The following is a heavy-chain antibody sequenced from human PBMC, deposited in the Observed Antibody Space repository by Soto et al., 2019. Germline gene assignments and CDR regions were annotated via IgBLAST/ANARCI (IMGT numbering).Heavy chain of an antibody. CDR3: AKDLRDSSGYYYYIDS. Sequence: QPGRSVRLSCAASGFTLSNYAMSWVRQARGKGLEWLSAISISGHSTYYADSVKGRVTSSRDSSKNTLYLQMNSLRAEDTAVYYCAKDLRDSSGYYYYIDSWARESWSPSPQ. J-gene: IGHJ4*02. CDR1: GFTLSNYA. D-gene: IGHD3-22*01. V-gene: IGHV3-23*01. CDR2: ISISGHST.